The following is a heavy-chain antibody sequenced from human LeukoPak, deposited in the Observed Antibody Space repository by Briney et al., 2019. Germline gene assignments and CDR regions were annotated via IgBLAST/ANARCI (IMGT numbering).Heavy chain of an antibody. CDR2: IYYSGST. CDR1: GGSISSSSYY. CDR3: ARGVLLWFGELLRWLDP. D-gene: IGHD3-10*01. Sequence: PSETLSLTCTVSGGSISSSSYYWGWIRQPPGKGLEWIGSIYYSGSTYYNPSLKSRVTISVDTSKNQFSLKLSSVTAADTAVYYCARGVLLWFGELLRWLDPWGQGTLVTVSS. V-gene: IGHV4-39*07. J-gene: IGHJ5*02.